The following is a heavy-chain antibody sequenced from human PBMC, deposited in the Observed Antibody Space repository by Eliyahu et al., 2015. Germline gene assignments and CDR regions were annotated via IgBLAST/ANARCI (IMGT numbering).Heavy chain of an antibody. D-gene: IGHD1-7*01. CDR1: GGXIXTYX. J-gene: IGHJ4*02. CDR3: ARGWGWNYRVGYFDY. CDR2: ISYSGST. V-gene: IGHV4-59*01. Sequence: QVQLQESGPGLVEPSETLFLTCTVSGGXIXTYXWNWIRQPPGKGLEWIGYISYSGSTNYNPSLKSRVTISVDTTRNQFSLKVNSVTAADTAVYYCARGWGWNYRVGYFDYWGQGTLVTVSS.